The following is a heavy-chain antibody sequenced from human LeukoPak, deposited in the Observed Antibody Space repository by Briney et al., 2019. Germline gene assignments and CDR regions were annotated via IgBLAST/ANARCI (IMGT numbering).Heavy chain of an antibody. Sequence: ASVKVSCKASGYTFTSYDINWVRQATGQGLEWMGWMNPNSGNTGYAQKFQGRVTITRNTSISTAYMELSSLRSEDTAVYYCARATYSSSWYSGNWFDPWGQGTLVTVSS. D-gene: IGHD6-13*01. CDR2: MNPNSGNT. CDR3: ARATYSSSWYSGNWFDP. V-gene: IGHV1-8*03. CDR1: GYTFTSYD. J-gene: IGHJ5*02.